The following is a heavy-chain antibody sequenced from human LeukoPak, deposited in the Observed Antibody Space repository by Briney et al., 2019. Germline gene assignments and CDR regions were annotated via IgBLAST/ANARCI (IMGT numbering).Heavy chain of an antibody. Sequence: GGSLRLSCAASGFTFSSYSMNWVRQAPGEGLEWVSSISSSSSYIYYADSVKGRFTISRDNAKNSLYLQMNSLRAEDTAVYYCARSNLVRGDAFDYWGQGTLVTVSS. J-gene: IGHJ4*02. CDR1: GFTFSSYS. V-gene: IGHV3-21*01. CDR2: ISSSSSYI. D-gene: IGHD3-10*01. CDR3: ARSNLVRGDAFDY.